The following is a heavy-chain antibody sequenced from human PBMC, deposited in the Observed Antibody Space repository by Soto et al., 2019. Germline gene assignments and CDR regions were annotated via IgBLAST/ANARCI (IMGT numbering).Heavy chain of an antibody. J-gene: IGHJ6*02. CDR1: GGTFSSYA. Sequence: QVQLVQSGAEVKKPGSSVKVSCKASGGTFSSYAISWVRQAPGQGLEWMGGIIPIFGTANYAQKFQGRVTITADESTSTAYMELSSLRSEDTAVYYCARDDYGDYGRVDYYYGMDVWGQGTTVTVSS. V-gene: IGHV1-69*12. D-gene: IGHD4-17*01. CDR2: IIPIFGTA. CDR3: ARDDYGDYGRVDYYYGMDV.